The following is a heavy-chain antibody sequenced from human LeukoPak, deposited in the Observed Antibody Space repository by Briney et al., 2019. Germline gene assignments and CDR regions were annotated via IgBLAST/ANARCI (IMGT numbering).Heavy chain of an antibody. CDR1: GFTFSSYS. CDR3: ARDPTDYSSGHREYDY. Sequence: GGSLRLSCAASGFTFSSYSMNWVRQAPGKGLEWVSSISSSSSYIYYADSVKGRFTISRDNAKSTLYLQMNSLRAEDTAVYYCARDPTDYSSGHREYDYWGQGTLVTVSS. J-gene: IGHJ4*02. V-gene: IGHV3-21*01. CDR2: ISSSSSYI. D-gene: IGHD6-19*01.